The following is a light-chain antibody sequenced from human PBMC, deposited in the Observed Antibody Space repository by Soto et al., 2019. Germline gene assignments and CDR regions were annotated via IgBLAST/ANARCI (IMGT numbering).Light chain of an antibody. J-gene: IGKJ1*01. V-gene: IGKV3-20*01. CDR1: QSVSTNY. CDR2: DAS. CDR3: QQYGRSPWT. Sequence: IVLTQSPGTLSSSPGERATLSCRASQSVSTNYLAWYQQKPGQAPRLLIYDASRRATGIPDRFSGSGSGTDFTLIISRLQPEDFAVYYCQQYGRSPWTFGQGTKVDIK.